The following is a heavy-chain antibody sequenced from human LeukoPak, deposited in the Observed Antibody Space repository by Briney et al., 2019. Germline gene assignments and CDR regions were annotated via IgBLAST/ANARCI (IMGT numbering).Heavy chain of an antibody. CDR2: INSDWSRT. D-gene: IGHD3-10*01. CDR1: GFTFSSYW. CDR3: ARDYYGPPTAYYMDV. Sequence: GGSLRLSCAASGFTFSSYWMHWVRQAPGKGLVWVSRINSDWSRTSYAESVKGRFTISRDKAKNTLYLQMNSLRAEDTAVYYCARDYYGPPTAYYMDVWGKGTTVTISS. V-gene: IGHV3-74*01. J-gene: IGHJ6*03.